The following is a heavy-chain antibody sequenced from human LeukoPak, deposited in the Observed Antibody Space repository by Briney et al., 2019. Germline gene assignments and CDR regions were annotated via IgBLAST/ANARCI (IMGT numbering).Heavy chain of an antibody. J-gene: IGHJ4*02. V-gene: IGHV5-51*01. CDR1: GYSFTSYW. D-gene: IGHD3-22*01. CDR3: ARGDDYYYDSSGYSDY. Sequence: GESLKISCKGPGYSFTSYWIGWVRQMPGKGLEWMGIIYPGDSDTRYSPSFQGQVTISADKSISTAYLQWSSLKASDTAMYYCARGDDYYYDSSGYSDYWGQGTLVTVSS. CDR2: IYPGDSDT.